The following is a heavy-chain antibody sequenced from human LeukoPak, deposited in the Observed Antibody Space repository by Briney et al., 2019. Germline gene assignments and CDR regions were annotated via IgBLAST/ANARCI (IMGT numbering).Heavy chain of an antibody. CDR3: ARRSYGLPFDP. V-gene: IGHV4-39*01. Sequence: TSETLSLTCTVSGASITSGGYYWGRVRQPPGKGLEWIGRIYSGGTTHYNPSLKSRVTMSVDTFNNQFSLRLFSVTATDTAVYYCARRSYGLPFDPWSQGTLVTVSS. J-gene: IGHJ5*02. CDR2: IYSGGTT. CDR1: GASITSGGYY. D-gene: IGHD3-16*01.